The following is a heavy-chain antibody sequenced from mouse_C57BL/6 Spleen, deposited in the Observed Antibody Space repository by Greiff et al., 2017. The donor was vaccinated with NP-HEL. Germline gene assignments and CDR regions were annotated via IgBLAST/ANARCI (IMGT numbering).Heavy chain of an antibody. J-gene: IGHJ3*01. CDR2: ISDGGSYT. Sequence: EVQLVESGGGLVKPGGSLKLSCAASGFTFSSYAMSWVRQTPEKRLEWVATISDGGSYTYYPDNVKGRFTISRDNAKNNLYLQMSHLKSEDTAMYYCARDADWAVAYWGQRTLVTVSA. CDR3: ARDADWAVAY. V-gene: IGHV5-4*01. CDR1: GFTFSSYA. D-gene: IGHD4-1*01.